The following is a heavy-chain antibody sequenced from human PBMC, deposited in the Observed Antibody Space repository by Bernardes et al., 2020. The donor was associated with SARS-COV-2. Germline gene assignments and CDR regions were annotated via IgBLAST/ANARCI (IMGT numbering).Heavy chain of an antibody. J-gene: IGHJ6*02. V-gene: IGHV3-23*01. Sequence: GGSLRLSCAASGFTFGNVAMSWVRQAPGKGLEWVSTIRLSGDETYYSDSVKGRSTISRDNSKKMVFLQMNGLRAEDTAIYYCAKDASALDLLTGHLTIDVRGQGTTVTVSS. CDR1: GFTFGNVA. CDR3: AKDASALDLLTGHLTIDV. CDR2: IRLSGDET. D-gene: IGHD3-9*01.